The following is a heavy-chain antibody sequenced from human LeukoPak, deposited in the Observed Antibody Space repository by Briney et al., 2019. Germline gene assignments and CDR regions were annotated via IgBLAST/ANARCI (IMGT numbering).Heavy chain of an antibody. Sequence: GGSLRLSCAASGFTFTNAWMSWVRQAPGKGLEWVAFIRYDVSNTYYADSVKGRFTISRDNSQNTLYLHMNSLRAEDTAVYFCAKGSSSWYGYFDYWGQGTLVTVSS. J-gene: IGHJ4*02. CDR2: IRYDVSNT. V-gene: IGHV3-30*02. CDR1: GFTFTNAW. D-gene: IGHD6-13*01. CDR3: AKGSSSWYGYFDY.